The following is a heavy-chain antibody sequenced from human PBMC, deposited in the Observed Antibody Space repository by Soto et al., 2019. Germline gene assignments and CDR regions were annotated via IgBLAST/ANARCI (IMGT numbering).Heavy chain of an antibody. CDR2: INAGKGNT. CDR1: GYTFTSYA. V-gene: IGHV1-3*01. Sequence: QVQLVQSGAEVKKPGASVKVSCKASGYTFTSYAMHWVRQAPGQRLEWMGWINAGKGNTKYSQKFQGRVTITRDTSASTAYMELSSLRSEDTAVYYCARANTGYCSGGSCYQFAYWGQGTLVTVSS. J-gene: IGHJ4*02. D-gene: IGHD2-15*01. CDR3: ARANTGYCSGGSCYQFAY.